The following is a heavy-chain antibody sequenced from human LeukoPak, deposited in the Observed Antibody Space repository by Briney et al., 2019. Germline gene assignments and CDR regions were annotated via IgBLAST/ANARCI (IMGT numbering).Heavy chain of an antibody. J-gene: IGHJ4*02. D-gene: IGHD4-17*01. CDR2: INPSGGST. Sequence: ASVKVSGNASGYTFTSYYMHWVRQAPGQGLEGLGIINPSGGSTSYAQKVQGRVTMTRDTSTSTVYMELSSLRSEDTAVYYCARTPPGTVTISLDFDYWGQGTLVTVSS. V-gene: IGHV1-46*01. CDR3: ARTPPGTVTISLDFDY. CDR1: GYTFTSYY.